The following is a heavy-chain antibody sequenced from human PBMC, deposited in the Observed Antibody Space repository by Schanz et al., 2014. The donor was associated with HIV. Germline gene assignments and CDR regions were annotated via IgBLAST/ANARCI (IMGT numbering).Heavy chain of an antibody. Sequence: VQLVESGGGLVQPGGSLRLSCAASGFTFRSYGMHWVRQAPGKGLECVASMSYDGRNEHYVDSVKGRFTISRDNSNNTLYLQMNSLRAEDTAVYYCAKIISGSPYYYYGLDVWGLGTTVTVSS. J-gene: IGHJ6*02. CDR1: GFTFRSYG. V-gene: IGHV3-30*18. CDR3: AKIISGSPYYYYGLDV. D-gene: IGHD1-26*01. CDR2: MSYDGRNE.